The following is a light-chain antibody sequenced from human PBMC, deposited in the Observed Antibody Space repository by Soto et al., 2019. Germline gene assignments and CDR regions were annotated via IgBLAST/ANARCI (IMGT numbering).Light chain of an antibody. Sequence: EIVLTQSPGTLSLSPGERATLSCRASQSVSNRYLAWYQQKPGQAPRLLIYGASSRATGIPDRFSGSGSGTDFTLTISRLEPEDFAVYYCQHYGNSPLTFGGGTKVDIK. J-gene: IGKJ4*01. CDR1: QSVSNRY. CDR2: GAS. CDR3: QHYGNSPLT. V-gene: IGKV3-20*01.